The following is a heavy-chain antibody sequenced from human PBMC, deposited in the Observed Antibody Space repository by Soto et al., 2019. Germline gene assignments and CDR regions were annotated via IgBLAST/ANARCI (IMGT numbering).Heavy chain of an antibody. V-gene: IGHV1-69*01. J-gene: IGHJ4*02. CDR2: IIPVSGAA. Sequence: QVQLVQSGAEVKKPGSSVKVSCKASGGTFGSYAFSWVRQAPGQGLEWMGGIIPVSGAAHYAQKFQGRVTITEDESTSTAYMELSSLSYQDTAVYYCATALGCSSTSGTLDYWGQGTRVIVSS. D-gene: IGHD2-2*01. CDR3: ATALGCSSTSGTLDY. CDR1: GGTFGSYA.